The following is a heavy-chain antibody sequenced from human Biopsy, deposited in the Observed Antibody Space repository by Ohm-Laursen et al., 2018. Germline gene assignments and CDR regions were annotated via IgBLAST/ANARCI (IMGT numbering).Heavy chain of an antibody. Sequence: SETLSLTCAVSGDSINNYYWSWIRQPAGKGLEWIGRIYTSGSPNYNLSLESRVTMSVDTSKNQFSLNLRCVTAADTAVYYCARGTGRHYVYGAFDIWGQGTVVTVSS. CDR1: GDSINNYY. J-gene: IGHJ3*02. CDR2: IYTSGSP. CDR3: ARGTGRHYVYGAFDI. D-gene: IGHD1-26*01. V-gene: IGHV4-4*07.